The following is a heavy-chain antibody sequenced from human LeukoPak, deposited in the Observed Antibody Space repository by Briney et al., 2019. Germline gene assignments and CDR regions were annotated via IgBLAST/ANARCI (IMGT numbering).Heavy chain of an antibody. V-gene: IGHV4-39*07. CDR3: ARDRGSGWSLGPSNWFDP. CDR1: GDSIRSNNYY. D-gene: IGHD6-19*01. J-gene: IGHJ5*02. Sequence: SETLSLTCTVSGDSIRSNNYYWGWIRQPPGKGLEWIGSIYDTGSTFYNPSLKSRVIISVDTSKNQFSLKLSSVTAADTAVYYCARDRGSGWSLGPSNWFDPWGQGTLVTVSS. CDR2: IYDTGST.